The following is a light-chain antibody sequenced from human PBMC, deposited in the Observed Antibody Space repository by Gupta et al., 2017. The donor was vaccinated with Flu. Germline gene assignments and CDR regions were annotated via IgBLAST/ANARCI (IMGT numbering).Light chain of an antibody. Sequence: QMTQSPPSLSASVGDNITISCRATETLNRYLNWYLQKPGSAPKLLIYRTSKLETGVPPRFVGGGSGADFSLTIFLQTEDFGTYYCQQAYRSPRTFGQGTKVEI. V-gene: IGKV1-39*01. CDR1: ETLNRY. CDR2: RTS. CDR3: QQAYRSPRT. J-gene: IGKJ2*01.